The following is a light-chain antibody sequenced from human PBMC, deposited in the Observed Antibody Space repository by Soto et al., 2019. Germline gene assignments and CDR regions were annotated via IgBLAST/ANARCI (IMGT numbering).Light chain of an antibody. CDR3: QQYNSYPLT. Sequence: DIQMTQSPSTLSASEGDRVTITCRASQSISSWLAWYQQKPGKAPKLLIYDASSMESGVPSRFSGSGSGTESTLTISSLQPDDFATYYCQQYNSYPLTFGGGTKV. CDR1: QSISSW. CDR2: DAS. V-gene: IGKV1-5*01. J-gene: IGKJ4*01.